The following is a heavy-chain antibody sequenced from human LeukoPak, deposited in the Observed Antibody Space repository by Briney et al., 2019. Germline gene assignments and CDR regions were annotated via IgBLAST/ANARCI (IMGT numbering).Heavy chain of an antibody. CDR2: IYYSGST. Sequence: SETLSLTCTVSGGSISGYYWNWIRQTPGKGLEWIGYIYYSGSTNYNPSLKSRVTISVDTSKNQFSLNLSSVTAADTAVYYCARGKSDLYYFDYWGQGTLVTVSS. D-gene: IGHD2-21*01. CDR3: ARGKSDLYYFDY. J-gene: IGHJ4*02. V-gene: IGHV4-59*01. CDR1: GGSISGYY.